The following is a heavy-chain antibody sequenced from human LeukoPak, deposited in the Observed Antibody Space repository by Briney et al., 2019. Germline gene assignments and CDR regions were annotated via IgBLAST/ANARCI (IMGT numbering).Heavy chain of an antibody. CDR3: ARAVRDSYGHGPFDY. CDR1: GGTFSSYT. V-gene: IGHV1-69*02. D-gene: IGHD5-18*01. Sequence: ASVKVSCKASGGTFSSYTISWVRQAPGQGLEWMGRIIPILGIANYAQKFQGRVTITADKSTSTAYMELSSLKASDTAMYYCARAVRDSYGHGPFDYWGQGTLVTVSS. CDR2: IIPILGIA. J-gene: IGHJ4*02.